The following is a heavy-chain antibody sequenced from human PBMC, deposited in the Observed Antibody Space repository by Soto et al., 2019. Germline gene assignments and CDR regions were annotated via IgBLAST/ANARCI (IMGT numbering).Heavy chain of an antibody. J-gene: IGHJ5*02. D-gene: IGHD6-13*01. CDR2: IYHSGDT. CDR1: GDSISNTNW. CDR3: ARGERQQQRDT. Sequence: QVQLQESGPGLVKPSGTLSLTCAVSGDSISNTNWWSWVRQPPGKGLEWIGEIYHSGDTNYNPSLKSRVILSVDKSKNQSFLKVNSVTAADTAVYYCARGERQQQRDTWGRGILVTVSS. V-gene: IGHV4-4*02.